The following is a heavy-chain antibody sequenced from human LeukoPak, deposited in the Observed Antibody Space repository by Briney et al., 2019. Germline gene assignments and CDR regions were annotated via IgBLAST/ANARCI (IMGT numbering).Heavy chain of an antibody. J-gene: IGHJ6*04. Sequence: GASVKVSCKASGYTFTDYYIHWVRQAPGQGLEWMGWINPNSGVTNYAQKVQGRVTMTRDTSITTAYMELSRLRSDDTAVYYCARDNREVRGGDCFDVWGKGTTVTVSS. CDR2: INPNSGVT. D-gene: IGHD2-21*02. V-gene: IGHV1-2*02. CDR3: ARDNREVRGGDCFDV. CDR1: GYTFTDYY.